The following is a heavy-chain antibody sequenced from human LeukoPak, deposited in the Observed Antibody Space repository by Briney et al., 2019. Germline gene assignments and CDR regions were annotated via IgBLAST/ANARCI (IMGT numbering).Heavy chain of an antibody. V-gene: IGHV3-48*03. CDR1: GFTFSSYE. D-gene: IGHD3-22*01. CDR3: ASGSYYYDSSGYYYAY. CDR2: ISSSGSTI. J-gene: IGHJ4*02. Sequence: GGSLRLSCAASGFTFSSYEMNWVRQAPGKGLEWVSYISSSGSTIYYADSVKGRFTISRDNAKNSLYLQMNSLRAEDTAVYYCASGSYYYDSSGYYYAYWGQRTLVTVSS.